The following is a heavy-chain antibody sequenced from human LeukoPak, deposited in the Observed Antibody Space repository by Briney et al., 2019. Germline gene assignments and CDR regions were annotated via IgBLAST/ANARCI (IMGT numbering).Heavy chain of an antibody. Sequence: GGSLRLSCAASGFTFSSYPMHWVRQAPGKGLEWVAVVSDDGNKKFDADFVKGRFTISRDNSKNTLYLQMNSLRSEDTAVYYCATGGATTFDYWGQRTLVTVSS. CDR1: GFTFSSYP. D-gene: IGHD1-26*01. CDR2: VSDDGNKK. J-gene: IGHJ4*02. V-gene: IGHV3-30-3*01. CDR3: ATGGATTFDY.